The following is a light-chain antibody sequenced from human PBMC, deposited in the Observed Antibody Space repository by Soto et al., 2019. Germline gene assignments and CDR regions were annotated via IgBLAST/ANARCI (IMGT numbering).Light chain of an antibody. V-gene: IGKV1-5*03. CDR3: QQYNPYSYT. Sequence: DIQMTQSPSTLSASVGDRVTITCRASQTTTAWVAWYQQKAGKAPKLLIYKTSSLESGVPSRFSGSGAGTEFTLTISSLQPDDLATYFCQQYNPYSYTFGQGTKLEIK. CDR1: QTTTAW. J-gene: IGKJ2*01. CDR2: KTS.